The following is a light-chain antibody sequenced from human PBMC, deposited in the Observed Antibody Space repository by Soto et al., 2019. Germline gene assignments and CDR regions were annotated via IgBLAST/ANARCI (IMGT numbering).Light chain of an antibody. Sequence: QSVLTQPPSASGTPGQRVTISCTGTSSDVGGYNSVSWYQQHPDKGPKIMIYEVTNRPSGVSNRFSGSKSGNTASLTISGLQAEDEAIYHCSSYTTNSLYVFGTGTKVTVL. J-gene: IGLJ1*01. CDR1: SSDVGGYNS. CDR3: SSYTTNSLYV. CDR2: EVT. V-gene: IGLV2-14*01.